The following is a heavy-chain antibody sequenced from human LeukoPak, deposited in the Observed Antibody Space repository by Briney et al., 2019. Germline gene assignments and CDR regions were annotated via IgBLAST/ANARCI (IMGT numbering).Heavy chain of an antibody. CDR1: GGSISSYY. J-gene: IGHJ5*02. V-gene: IGHV4-4*07. CDR3: ARRLRGPVKLWFDP. CDR2: IYTSGST. Sequence: SETLSLTCTVSGGSISSYYWSWIRQPAGKGLEWIGRIYTSGSTNYNPSLKSRVTMSVDTSKNQFSLKLSSVTAADTAVYYCARRLRGPVKLWFDPWGQGTLVTVSS. D-gene: IGHD3-10*01.